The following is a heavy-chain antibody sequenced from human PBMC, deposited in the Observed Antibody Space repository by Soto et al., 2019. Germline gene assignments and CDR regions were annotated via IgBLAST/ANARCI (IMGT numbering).Heavy chain of an antibody. Sequence: QVQLVQSGTEVKKPGASVKVSCKASGYTFTSYGITWVRQAPGQGLEWMGWISAYNGNINYAQKFQGRVTMTTDTSASTACMELRSLSSDDTAVYYCARDGDISPLWFDYWGQGTLVTVSS. J-gene: IGHJ4*02. V-gene: IGHV1-18*01. CDR2: ISAYNGNI. D-gene: IGHD3-9*01. CDR3: ARDGDISPLWFDY. CDR1: GYTFTSYG.